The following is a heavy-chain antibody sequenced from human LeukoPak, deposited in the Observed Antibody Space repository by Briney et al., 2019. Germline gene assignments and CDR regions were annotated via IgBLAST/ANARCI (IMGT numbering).Heavy chain of an antibody. J-gene: IGHJ5*02. V-gene: IGHV1-46*03. D-gene: IGHD2-2*01. CDR1: GYTFTSYY. CDR2: INPSGGST. CDR3: AREGLGYCSSTSCYWDNWFDP. Sequence: ASVKVSCKASGYTFTSYYMHWVRQAPGQGLEWMGIINPSGGSTSYAQKFQGRVTMTRDTSTSTVHMELSSLRSEDTAVYYCAREGLGYCSSTSCYWDNWFDPWGQGTLVTVSS.